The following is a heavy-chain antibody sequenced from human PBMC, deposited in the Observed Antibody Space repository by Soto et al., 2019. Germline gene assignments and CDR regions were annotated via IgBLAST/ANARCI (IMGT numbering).Heavy chain of an antibody. D-gene: IGHD3-9*01. Sequence: PSETLSLTCAVYGASFGGYSWSWLRQPPARGLEWIGDINPSGSTKYNPSIESPVSISVDTSKNQFSPNLSSVTAADTAVYYCATGKIRYLTEWGQGTLVTVSS. CDR2: INPSGST. J-gene: IGHJ4*02. CDR1: GASFGGYS. V-gene: IGHV4-34*01. CDR3: ATGKIRYLTE.